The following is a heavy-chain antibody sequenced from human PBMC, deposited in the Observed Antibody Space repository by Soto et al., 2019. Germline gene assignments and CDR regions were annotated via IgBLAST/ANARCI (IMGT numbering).Heavy chain of an antibody. D-gene: IGHD6-19*01. CDR3: ARDLIAGALWFDP. CDR2: IIPIFGTA. V-gene: IGHV1-69*13. Sequence: GASVKVSCKASGGTFSSYAISWVRQAPGQGLEWMGGIIPIFGTANYAQKFQGRVTITADESTSTAYVELSSLRSEDTAVYYCARDLIAGALWFDPWGQGTLVTVSS. J-gene: IGHJ5*02. CDR1: GGTFSSYA.